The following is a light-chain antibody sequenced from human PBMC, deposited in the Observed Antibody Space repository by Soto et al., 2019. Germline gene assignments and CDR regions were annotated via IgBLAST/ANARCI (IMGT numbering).Light chain of an antibody. Sequence: DIVMTQSPGSLAVSLGDRATINCKSSQSVLYSSNNKNYLAWYQQKPGQPPKLFLNWASTRESGVPDRFIGGGSGTEFTLTISSLHAEDVAVYYCQQFFHAPTFGQGTKVDIK. CDR2: WAS. J-gene: IGKJ1*01. CDR1: QSVLYSSNNKNY. CDR3: QQFFHAPT. V-gene: IGKV4-1*01.